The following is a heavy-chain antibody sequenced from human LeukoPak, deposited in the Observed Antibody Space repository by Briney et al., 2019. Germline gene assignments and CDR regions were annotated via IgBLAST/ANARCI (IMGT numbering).Heavy chain of an antibody. J-gene: IGHJ5*02. V-gene: IGHV3-49*03. CDR3: TRGTAAAVSTTGWFDP. Sequence: GGSLRLSCTASGFTFGDYAMSWFRQAPGKGLEWVGFIRSKAYGGTTEYAASVKGGFTISRDDSKSIAYLQMNSLKTEDTAVYYCTRGTAAAVSTTGWFDPWGQGTLVTVSS. CDR2: IRSKAYGGTT. D-gene: IGHD6-13*01. CDR1: GFTFGDYA.